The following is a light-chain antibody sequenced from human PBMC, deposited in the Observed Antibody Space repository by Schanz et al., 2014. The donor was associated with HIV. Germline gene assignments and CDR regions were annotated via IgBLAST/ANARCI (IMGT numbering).Light chain of an antibody. CDR2: GTS. Sequence: EIVLTQSPGTLSLSPGDRATLSCRASQSVSSSYLAWYQQKPGQAPRLLIYGTSSRATGIPDRFSGSGSGTDFTLTISRLEPEDFAVYYCQQYGSSPWTFGLGTKVEIK. J-gene: IGKJ1*01. CDR1: QSVSSSY. CDR3: QQYGSSPWT. V-gene: IGKV3-20*01.